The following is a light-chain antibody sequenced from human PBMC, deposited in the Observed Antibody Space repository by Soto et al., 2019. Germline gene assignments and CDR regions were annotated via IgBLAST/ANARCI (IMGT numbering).Light chain of an antibody. CDR2: AAS. CDR3: QQYYSYPWT. J-gene: IGKJ1*01. Sequence: AIRMTQSPSSLSASTGDRVTITCRASQGVSSYLAWYQQKPGKAPKLLIYAASTLQSGVPSRFSGSGSGTDFTPTINCLQSEDFAIYYCQQYYSYPWTFVQGPRWIS. V-gene: IGKV1-8*01. CDR1: QGVSSY.